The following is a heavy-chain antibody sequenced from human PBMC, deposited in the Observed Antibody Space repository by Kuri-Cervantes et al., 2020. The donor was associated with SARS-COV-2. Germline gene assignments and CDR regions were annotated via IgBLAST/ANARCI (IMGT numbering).Heavy chain of an antibody. Sequence: ASVKVSCKASGYTFRNNDINWVRQAPGQGLEWVGWVNPDNGRAGFAEKFQGRVTISSDTSMNTVYLDLYSLRSGDTAVYYCARGVRGNWDSQHNYYYYMDVWGNGTTVTVSS. CDR3: ARGVRGNWDSQHNYYYYMDV. CDR2: VNPDNGRA. CDR1: GYTFRNND. J-gene: IGHJ6*03. D-gene: IGHD1-7*01. V-gene: IGHV1-8*01.